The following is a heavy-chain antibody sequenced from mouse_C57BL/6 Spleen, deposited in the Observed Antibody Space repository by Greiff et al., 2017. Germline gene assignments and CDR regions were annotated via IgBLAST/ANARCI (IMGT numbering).Heavy chain of an antibody. CDR3: ARCYDYDDWYFDV. J-gene: IGHJ1*03. V-gene: IGHV5-17*01. CDR2: ISSGSSTI. Sequence: EVKLMESGGGLVKPGGSLKLSCAASGFTFSDYGMHWVRQAPEKGLEWVAYISSGSSTIYYADTVKGRFTISRDNAKNTLFLQMTSLRSEDTAMYYCARCYDYDDWYFDVWGTGTTVTVSS. D-gene: IGHD2-4*01. CDR1: GFTFSDYG.